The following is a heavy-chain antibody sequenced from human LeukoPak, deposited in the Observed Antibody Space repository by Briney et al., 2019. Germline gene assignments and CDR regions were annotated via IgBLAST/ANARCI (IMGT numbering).Heavy chain of an antibody. D-gene: IGHD1-1*01. CDR3: AREGTRRNTYDY. CDR2: ITSSRIYI. V-gene: IGHV3-21*01. CDR1: GFTFSTYS. Sequence: GGSLRLSCAASGFTFSTYSMNWVRQAPGKGLEWVSSITSSRIYIYYADSVKGRFTISRDNAKNSLYLQMNSLRAEDTAVYYCAREGTRRNTYDYWGQGTLVTVSS. J-gene: IGHJ4*02.